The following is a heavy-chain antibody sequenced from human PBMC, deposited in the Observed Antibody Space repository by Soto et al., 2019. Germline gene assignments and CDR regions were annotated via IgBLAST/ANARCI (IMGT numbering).Heavy chain of an antibody. V-gene: IGHV3-33*01. Sequence: GGSLRLSCASSGFTLSSYGMHLVRQAPGKGLEWVAVIWYDGSNKYYADSVKGRFTISRDNSKNTLYLQMNSLRAEDTAVYYCARVGAYYFDYWGQGTLVTVSS. CDR2: IWYDGSNK. CDR1: GFTLSSYG. D-gene: IGHD1-26*01. J-gene: IGHJ4*02. CDR3: ARVGAYYFDY.